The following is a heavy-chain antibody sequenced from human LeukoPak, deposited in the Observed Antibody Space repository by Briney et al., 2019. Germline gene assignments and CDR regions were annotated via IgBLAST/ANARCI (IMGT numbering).Heavy chain of an antibody. CDR3: ASSGYSSSWHGGYYFDY. CDR1: GFTFSSYE. CDR2: ISSSGSTI. Sequence: GGSLRLSCAASGFTFSSYEMNWVRQAPGKGLEWVSYISSSGSTIYYADSVKGRFTISRDNAKNSLYLQMNSLRAEDTAVYYCASSGYSSSWHGGYYFDYWGQGTLVTVSS. J-gene: IGHJ4*02. D-gene: IGHD6-13*01. V-gene: IGHV3-48*03.